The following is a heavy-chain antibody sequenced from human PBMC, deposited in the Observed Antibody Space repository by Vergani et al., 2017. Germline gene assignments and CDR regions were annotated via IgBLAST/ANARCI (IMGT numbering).Heavy chain of an antibody. CDR2: IKQDGSEK. CDR1: GFTFSSYW. D-gene: IGHD3-22*01. CDR3: ARETYYYDSSGYISDY. Sequence: EVQLLESGGGLVQPGGSLRLSCAASGFTFSSYWMSWVRQAPGKGLEWVANIKQDGSEKYYVDSVKGRFTISRDNAKNSLYLQMNSLRAEDTAVYYCARETYYYDSSGYISDYWGQGTLVTVSS. V-gene: IGHV3-7*03. J-gene: IGHJ4*02.